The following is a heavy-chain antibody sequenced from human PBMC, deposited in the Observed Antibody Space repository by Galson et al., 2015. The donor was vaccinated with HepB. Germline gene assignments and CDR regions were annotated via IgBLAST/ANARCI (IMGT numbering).Heavy chain of an antibody. V-gene: IGHV6-1*01. Sequence: CAISGDSVSSNSAAWNWIRQSPSRGLEWLGRTYYRSKWYNDYAVSVKSRITINPDTSKNQFSLQLNSVTPEDTAVYYCARDTSRIVGATIFNWFDPWGQGTLVTVSS. CDR2: TYYRSKWYN. J-gene: IGHJ5*02. D-gene: IGHD1-26*01. CDR1: GDSVSSNSAA. CDR3: ARDTSRIVGATIFNWFDP.